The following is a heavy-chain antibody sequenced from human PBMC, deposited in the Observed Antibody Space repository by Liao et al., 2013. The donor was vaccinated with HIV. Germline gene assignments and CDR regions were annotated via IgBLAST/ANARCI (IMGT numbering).Heavy chain of an antibody. CDR3: ARNWGSPYFDY. Sequence: QVQLQESGPGLVKPSETLSLTCTVSGGSISSSSYYWGWIRQPPGKGLEWIGSIYYSGSTYYNPSLKSRVTISVDTSKNQFSLKLSSVTAADTAVYYCARNWGSPYFDYWGQGTLVTVSS. V-gene: IGHV4-39*07. CDR1: GGSISSSSYY. CDR2: IYYSGST. J-gene: IGHJ4*02. D-gene: IGHD3-16*01.